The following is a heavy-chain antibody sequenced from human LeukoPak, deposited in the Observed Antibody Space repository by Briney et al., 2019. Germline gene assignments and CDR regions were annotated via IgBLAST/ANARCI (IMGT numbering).Heavy chain of an antibody. J-gene: IGHJ1*01. D-gene: IGHD4/OR15-4a*01. V-gene: IGHV3-30-3*01. CDR3: ARVRSVLAAYFQH. CDR1: EFTFSSYA. Sequence: GGSLRLSCAASEFTFSSYAMHWVRQAPGKGLEWVAVISYDGSNKYYADSVKGRFTISRDNSKNTLYLQMNSLRAEDTAVYYCARVRSVLAAYFQHWGQGTLVTVSS. CDR2: ISYDGSNK.